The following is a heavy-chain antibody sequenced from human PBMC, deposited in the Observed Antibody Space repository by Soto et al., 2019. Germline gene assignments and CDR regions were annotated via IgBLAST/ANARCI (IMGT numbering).Heavy chain of an antibody. D-gene: IGHD4-17*01. V-gene: IGHV4-34*01. Sequence: SETLSLTCAVDGGSCSGYYWSWIRQPPGKGLEWIGEINHSGSTNYNPSLQSRVTISVDTSKNQFSLKLSSVTAADTAVYYCALGGATTVTTFDYWGQGTLVTVSS. CDR2: INHSGST. J-gene: IGHJ4*02. CDR3: ALGGATTVTTFDY. CDR1: GGSCSGYY.